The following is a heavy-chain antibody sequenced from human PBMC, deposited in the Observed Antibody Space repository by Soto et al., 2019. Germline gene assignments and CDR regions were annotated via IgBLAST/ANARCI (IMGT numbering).Heavy chain of an antibody. CDR3: TSPGYSGYDNYYYYMDV. J-gene: IGHJ6*03. Sequence: GGSLRLSCAASGFTFSGSAMHWVRQASGKGLEWVGRIRSKANSYATAYAASVKGRFTISRDDSKNTAYLQMNSLKTEDTAVYYCTSPGYSGYDNYYYYMDVWGKGTTVTVSS. D-gene: IGHD5-12*01. CDR1: GFTFSGSA. V-gene: IGHV3-73*01. CDR2: IRSKANSYAT.